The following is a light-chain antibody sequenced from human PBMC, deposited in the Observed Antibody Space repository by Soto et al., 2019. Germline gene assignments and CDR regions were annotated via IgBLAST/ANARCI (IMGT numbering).Light chain of an antibody. CDR1: QSVLYSSNNKNY. J-gene: IGKJ2*01. V-gene: IGKV4-1*01. CDR3: QQYNSTPVT. CDR2: WSS. Sequence: DIVMTQSPDSLAVSLGERATINCKSSQSVLYSSNNKNYLAWYQQKPGQPPKLLIYWSSTRESGVPDRFSGSGSGTDSTHTISSLQAEDVAVYYCQQYNSTPVTFGQGTKLEIK.